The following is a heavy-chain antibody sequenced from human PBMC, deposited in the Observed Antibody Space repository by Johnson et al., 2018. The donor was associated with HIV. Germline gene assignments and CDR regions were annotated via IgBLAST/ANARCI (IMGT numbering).Heavy chain of an antibody. CDR1: GFTVSSNY. D-gene: IGHD6-13*01. CDR2: ISYDGSNK. V-gene: IGHV3-30-3*01. CDR3: ARGLAADAFDI. J-gene: IGHJ3*02. Sequence: VQLVESGGGLVQPGGSLRLSCAASGFTVSSNYMSWVRQAPGKGLEWVAVISYDGSNKYYADSVKGRFTISRDNSKNTLYLQMNSLRAEDTAVYYCARGLAADAFDIWGQGTMVTVSS.